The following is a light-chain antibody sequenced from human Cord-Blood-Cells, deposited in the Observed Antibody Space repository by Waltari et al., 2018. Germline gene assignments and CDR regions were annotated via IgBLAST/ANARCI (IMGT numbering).Light chain of an antibody. CDR2: DAS. V-gene: IGKV1-33*01. J-gene: IGKJ3*01. CDR3: QQYDNRPFT. Sequence: DIQMTQSPSSLSASVGDRVTITCQASQDISNYLNWYQQKPGKAPKLLIYDASNLETWVPSRFSGSGSGTDFTFTISSLQPEDIATYYCQQYDNRPFTFGPGTKVDIK. CDR1: QDISNY.